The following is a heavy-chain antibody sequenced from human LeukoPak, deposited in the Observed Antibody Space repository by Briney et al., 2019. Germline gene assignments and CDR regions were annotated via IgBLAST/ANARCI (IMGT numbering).Heavy chain of an antibody. Sequence: GGSLRLSCAASAFTFSSYGMHWVRQAPGKGLEWVALIRHDGTNKYYADPVKGRFTISRDNSNNTLYLQMNSLRPEDTAVYYCAKDRHPGNSNSKSFYYFDYWGQGTLVTVSS. D-gene: IGHD6-13*01. CDR2: IRHDGTNK. V-gene: IGHV3-30*02. CDR1: AFTFSSYG. CDR3: AKDRHPGNSNSKSFYYFDY. J-gene: IGHJ4*02.